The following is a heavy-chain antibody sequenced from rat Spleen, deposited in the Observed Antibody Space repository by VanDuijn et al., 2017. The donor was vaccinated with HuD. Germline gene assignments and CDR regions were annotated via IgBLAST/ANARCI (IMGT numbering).Heavy chain of an antibody. V-gene: IGHV3-1*01. CDR2: ISYSGST. CDR3: ARWGGIFYFDY. J-gene: IGHJ2*01. Sequence: EVQLQESGPGLVKPSQSLSLTCSVTGYSITSNYWGWIRKFPGNKMEWIGHISYSGSTSYNQSLKSRISITRDTSQNQFFLRLNSVTTEDAATYYCARWGGIFYFDYWGQGVMVTISS. CDR1: GYSITSNY. D-gene: IGHD4-6*01.